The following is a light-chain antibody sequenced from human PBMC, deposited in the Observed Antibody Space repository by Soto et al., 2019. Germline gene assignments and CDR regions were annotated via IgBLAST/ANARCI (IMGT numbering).Light chain of an antibody. CDR2: DDS. Sequence: DIQMTQSPSTLSASVGDRVTITCLASQSISSWLAWYQQKTGKATKLMIYDDSSLESGVPSRLSGSGSGTEFTITISSLQPDDFATYYCQQYNSYPFTFGPGTKVDIQ. CDR1: QSISSW. CDR3: QQYNSYPFT. J-gene: IGKJ3*01. V-gene: IGKV1-5*01.